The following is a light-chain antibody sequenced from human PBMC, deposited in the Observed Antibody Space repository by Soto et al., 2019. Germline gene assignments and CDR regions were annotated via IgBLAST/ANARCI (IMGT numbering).Light chain of an antibody. V-gene: IGLV1-40*01. CDR3: QSYDRSLSGYVV. J-gene: IGLJ2*01. Sequence: QSVLTQPPSVSGAPGQRVTISCTGSSSNIGAGYDVHWYQQLPGTAPKLLIYGNSNRPSGVPDRFSGSKSGTSASLAITGLQAEDEADYYCQSYDRSLSGYVVFGGETKLTVL. CDR1: SSNIGAGYD. CDR2: GNS.